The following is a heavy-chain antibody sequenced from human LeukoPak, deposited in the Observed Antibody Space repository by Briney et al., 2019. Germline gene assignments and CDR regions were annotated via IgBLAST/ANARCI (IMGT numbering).Heavy chain of an antibody. CDR2: ISGSGGST. Sequence: PGGSLRLSCAASGFTFSSYAMSWVRQAPGKGLEWVSAISGSGGSTYYADSVKGRFTISRDNSKNTLYLQMNSLRAEDTAVYYCAKWAVPYIAVADNWFDPWGQGTLVTVSS. CDR3: AKWAVPYIAVADNWFDP. J-gene: IGHJ5*02. CDR1: GFTFSSYA. D-gene: IGHD6-19*01. V-gene: IGHV3-23*01.